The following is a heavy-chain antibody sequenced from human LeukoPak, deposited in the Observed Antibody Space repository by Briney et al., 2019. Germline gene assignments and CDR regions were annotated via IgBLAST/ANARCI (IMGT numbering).Heavy chain of an antibody. V-gene: IGHV4-34*01. J-gene: IGHJ4*02. CDR2: INHSGST. CDR3: ARGGKWLRFPSGY. CDR1: GGSFSGYY. D-gene: IGHD5-12*01. Sequence: SETLSLTCAGYGGSFSGYYWSWIRQPPGKGLEWIGEINHSGSTNYNPSLKSRVTISVDTSKNQFSLKLSSVTAADTAVYYCARGGKWLRFPSGYWGQGTLVTVSS.